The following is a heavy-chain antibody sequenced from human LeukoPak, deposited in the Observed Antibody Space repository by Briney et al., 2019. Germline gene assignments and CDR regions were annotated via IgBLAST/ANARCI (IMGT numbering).Heavy chain of an antibody. CDR1: GYTFTSYG. D-gene: IGHD1-26*01. CDR2: ISAYNGNT. J-gene: IGHJ4*02. V-gene: IGHV1-18*01. Sequence: HRASVKVSCKASGYTFTSYGISWVRQAPGQGLEWMGWISAYNGNTNYAQKHQGRVTMTTDTSTSTAYMELRSLRSDDTAVYYCARDQRSFLNFDYWGQGTLVTVSS. CDR3: ARDQRSFLNFDY.